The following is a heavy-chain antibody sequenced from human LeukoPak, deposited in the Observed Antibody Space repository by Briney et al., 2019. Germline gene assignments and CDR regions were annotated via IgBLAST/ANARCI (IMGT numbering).Heavy chain of an antibody. CDR3: AAQSGSYSTGWLSY. CDR1: GGSISSYY. J-gene: IGHJ4*02. V-gene: IGHV4-59*08. CDR2: IYYSGST. Sequence: SETLSLTCTVSGGSISSYYWSWIRQPPGKGLEWIGYIYYSGSTNYDPSLKSRVTISVDTSKNQFSLKLSSVTAADTAVYYCAAQSGSYSTGWLSYWGQGTLVTVSS. D-gene: IGHD1-26*01.